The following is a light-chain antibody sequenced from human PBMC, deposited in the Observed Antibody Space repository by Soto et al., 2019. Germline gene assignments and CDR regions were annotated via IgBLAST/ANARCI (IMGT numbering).Light chain of an antibody. CDR2: LGS. Sequence: DIVMTQSPLSLPVTPGEPASISCRSSQSLLHSNGYNYLDWYLQKPGQSPQLLIYLGSNRASGVPDRFSGSGSGTDFTLKISSGEAEYVGVYYCMQALQTPWTFGQGTKVEIK. CDR3: MQALQTPWT. J-gene: IGKJ1*01. CDR1: QSLLHSNGYNY. V-gene: IGKV2-28*01.